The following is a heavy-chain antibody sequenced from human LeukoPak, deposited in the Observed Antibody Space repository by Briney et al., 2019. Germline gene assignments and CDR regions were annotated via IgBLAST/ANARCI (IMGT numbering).Heavy chain of an antibody. J-gene: IGHJ4*02. V-gene: IGHV3-64*01. CDR3: ARRASGFRQGYFDY. CDR1: GFTFSIYA. Sequence: GGPLRLSCAASGFTFSIYAMHWVRQAPGKGLEYVSAISSNGVSTYYANSVKGRFTISRDNSKSTMYLQMGSVRAEDMAVYYCARRASGFRQGYFDYWGQGTLVTVSS. CDR2: ISSNGVST. D-gene: IGHD3-22*01.